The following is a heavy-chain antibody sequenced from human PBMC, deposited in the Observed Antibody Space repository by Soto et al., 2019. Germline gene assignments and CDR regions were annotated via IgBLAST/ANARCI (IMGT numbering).Heavy chain of an antibody. CDR1: GFTVSSNY. D-gene: IGHD4-17*01. CDR2: IYSGGST. CDR3: ARGISTVTHENYFDY. V-gene: IGHV3-53*04. J-gene: IGHJ4*02. Sequence: EVQLVESGGGLVQPGGSLRLSCAASGFTVSSNYMSWVRQAPGKGLEWVSVIYSGGSTYYADSVKGRFTISRHNSKNTLYLQMNSLRAEDTAVYYCARGISTVTHENYFDYWGQGTLVTVSS.